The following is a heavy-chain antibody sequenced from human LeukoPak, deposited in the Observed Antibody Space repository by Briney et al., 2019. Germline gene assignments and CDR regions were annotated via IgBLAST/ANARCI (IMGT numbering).Heavy chain of an antibody. CDR3: ARESRIVEGDGYYIDV. CDR2: IYISRGT. V-gene: IGHV4-4*07. CDR1: GVSISGYY. Sequence: SETLSLTCTVSGVSISGYYWSWIRQPAGKGLEWIGRIYISRGTKYNPSLTSRVIMSVDTSKNQFSLQLTSVTAADTAVYYCARESRIVEGDGYYIDVWGKGTTVTV. J-gene: IGHJ6*03. D-gene: IGHD1-26*01.